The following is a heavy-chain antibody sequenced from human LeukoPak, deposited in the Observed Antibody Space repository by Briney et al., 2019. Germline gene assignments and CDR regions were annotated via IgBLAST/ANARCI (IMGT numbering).Heavy chain of an antibody. CDR3: ATTNDGGGYQWGDFFDF. D-gene: IGHD3-22*01. CDR1: GYTFTSYD. Sequence: GASVKVSCKASGYTFTSYDINWVRQATGQGLEWVGRIIPNLGTTNRAQNFQDRVTLTADKSTNTAYMELTSLTSDDTAVYYCATTNDGGGYQWGDFFDFWGQGTLVTVSS. J-gene: IGHJ4*02. CDR2: IIPNLGTT. V-gene: IGHV1-69*04.